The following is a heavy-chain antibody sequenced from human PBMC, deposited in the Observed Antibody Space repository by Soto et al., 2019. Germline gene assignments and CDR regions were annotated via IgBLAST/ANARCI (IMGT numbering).Heavy chain of an antibody. V-gene: IGHV1-18*01. J-gene: IGHJ5*02. Sequence: KNTPASVKVSCKASDYTFTGYAISWVRQAPGTRVMRMGWISAYNGNTNYAQKLQGRVTMTTDTSTSTAYMELRSLRSDDTAVYYCARVTGYSSSWYGKFWFDPWGQGTLVTVSS. D-gene: IGHD6-13*01. CDR2: ISAYNGNT. CDR3: ARVTGYSSSWYGKFWFDP. CDR1: DYTFTGYA.